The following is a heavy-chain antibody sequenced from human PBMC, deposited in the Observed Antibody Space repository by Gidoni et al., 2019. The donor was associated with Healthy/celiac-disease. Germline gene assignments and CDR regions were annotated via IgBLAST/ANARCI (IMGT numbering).Heavy chain of an antibody. D-gene: IGHD2-2*01. V-gene: IGHV1-18*01. CDR2: ISAYNGNT. J-gene: IGHJ6*03. CDR1: GYTFTSYG. CDR3: ARAVVPAAMPSSTLYYYYMDV. Sequence: QVQLVQSGAEVKKPGASVKVSCKASGYTFTSYGISWVRQAPGQGLEWMGWISAYNGNTNYAQKLQGRVTMTTDTSTSTAYMELRSLRSDDTAVYYCARAVVPAAMPSSTLYYYYMDVWGKGTTVTVSS.